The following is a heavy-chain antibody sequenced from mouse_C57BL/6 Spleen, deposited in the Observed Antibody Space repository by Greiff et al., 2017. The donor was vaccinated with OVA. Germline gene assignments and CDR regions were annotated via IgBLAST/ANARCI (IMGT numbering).Heavy chain of an antibody. D-gene: IGHD2-12*01. J-gene: IGHJ3*01. CDR3: VGFTTEEVSFAY. CDR1: GYTFTSYW. V-gene: IGHV1-74*01. CDR2: IHPSDSDT. Sequence: QVQLQQPGAELVKPGASVKVSCKASGYTFTSYWMHWVKQRPGQGLEWIGRIHPSDSDTNYNQKFKGKATLTVDKSSSTAYMQLSSLTSEDSAVYYCVGFTTEEVSFAYWGQGTLVTVSA.